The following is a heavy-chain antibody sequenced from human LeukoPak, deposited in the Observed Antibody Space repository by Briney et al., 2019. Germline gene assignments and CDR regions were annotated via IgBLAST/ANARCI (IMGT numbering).Heavy chain of an antibody. CDR2: IYYSGST. CDR3: ARFRRYDFWSGYPIGYYMDV. D-gene: IGHD3-3*01. V-gene: IGHV4-59*08. CDR1: GGSISSYY. Sequence: SETLSLTCTVSGGSISSYYWSWIRQPPGKGLEWIGYIYYSGSTNYNPSPKSRVTISVDTSKNQFSLKLSSVTAADTAVYYCARFRRYDFWSGYPIGYYMDVWGKGTTVTVSS. J-gene: IGHJ6*03.